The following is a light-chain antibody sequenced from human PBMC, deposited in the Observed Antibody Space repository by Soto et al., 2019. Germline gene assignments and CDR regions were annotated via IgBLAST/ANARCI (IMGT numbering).Light chain of an antibody. Sequence: QSALTQPASVSGSPGQSITISCTGTSSDVGGYNYVSWYQQLPGKAPNLMIYDVSDRPSGVSNRFSTSKSGNTASLTISGLQAEDEADYYCSSYRSSSTLYVFGTGTKLTVL. CDR2: DVS. CDR1: SSDVGGYNY. J-gene: IGLJ1*01. CDR3: SSYRSSSTLYV. V-gene: IGLV2-14*03.